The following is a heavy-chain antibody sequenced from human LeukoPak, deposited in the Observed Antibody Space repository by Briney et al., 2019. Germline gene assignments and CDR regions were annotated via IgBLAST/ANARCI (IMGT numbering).Heavy chain of an antibody. V-gene: IGHV3-23*01. CDR3: AKDERGLIAAASFDY. CDR1: GFTFSSYA. J-gene: IGHJ4*02. Sequence: RSGRSLRLSCAASGFTFSSYAMSWVRQAPGKGLEWVSAISGSGGSTYYADSVKGRFTISRDNSKNTLYLQMNSLRAEDTAVYYCAKDERGLIAAASFDYWGQGTLVTVCS. D-gene: IGHD6-13*01. CDR2: ISGSGGST.